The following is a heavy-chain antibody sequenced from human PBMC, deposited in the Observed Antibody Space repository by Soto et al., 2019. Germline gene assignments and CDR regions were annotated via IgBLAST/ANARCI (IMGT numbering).Heavy chain of an antibody. CDR2: TIPICGTA. J-gene: IGHJ6*02. V-gene: IGHV1-69*01. CDR1: GGTFSSYA. CDR3: VRGGLGSWEPNYGLDL. D-gene: IGHD1-26*01. Sequence: QAQLVQSGAEVKKPGSSVKVSCKASGGTFSSYAISCLRQAPGQGLVWMGGTIPICGTANYAHKFQGRVTITADESTSTGFMELSSIRSVDTAGLYCVRGGLGSWEPNYGLDLGGDGITVVV.